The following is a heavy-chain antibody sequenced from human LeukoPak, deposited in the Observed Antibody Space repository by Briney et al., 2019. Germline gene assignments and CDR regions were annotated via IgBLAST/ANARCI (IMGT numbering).Heavy chain of an antibody. CDR3: ARRRYSGSSQHFDY. V-gene: IGHV3-7*01. CDR1: GFTLSSYW. Sequence: GGSLRLSCAASGFTLSSYWMSWVRQAPGKGLEWVANIKEDGGEKYYVDSVKGRFTISRDNARNSLYLQMNSLRAEDTAVYYCARRRYSGSSQHFDYWGQGTLVTVSS. J-gene: IGHJ4*02. CDR2: IKEDGGEK. D-gene: IGHD1-26*01.